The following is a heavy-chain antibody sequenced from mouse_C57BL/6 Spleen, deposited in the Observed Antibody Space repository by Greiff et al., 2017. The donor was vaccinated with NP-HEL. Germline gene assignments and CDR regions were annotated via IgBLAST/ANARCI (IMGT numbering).Heavy chain of an antibody. CDR1: GYTFTSYW. D-gene: IGHD1-1*01. J-gene: IGHJ2*01. Sequence: QVQLQQPGAELVRPGSSVKLSCKASGYTFTSYWMHWVKQRPIQGLEWIGNIDPSDSETHYNQKFKDKATLTVDKSSSTAYMQLSSLTSEDSAVYYCARRGGDYYGSREVYFDYWGQGTTLTVSS. CDR3: ARRGGDYYGSREVYFDY. V-gene: IGHV1-52*01. CDR2: IDPSDSET.